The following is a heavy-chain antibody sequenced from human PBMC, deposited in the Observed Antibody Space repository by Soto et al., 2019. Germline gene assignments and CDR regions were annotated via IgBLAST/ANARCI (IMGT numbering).Heavy chain of an antibody. CDR3: AKQQGPGTPYYYAMDV. Sequence: GGSLRLSCAASGFTFSSYAMSWVRQAPGKGLEWVSVIRSSGDRTYYADSVKGRFTISRDNSKNTLYMQMNSLRAEDTAVYYCAKQQGPGTPYYYAMDVSGQATTVTVSS. CDR1: GFTFSSYA. D-gene: IGHD1-1*01. CDR2: IRSSGDRT. V-gene: IGHV3-23*01. J-gene: IGHJ6*02.